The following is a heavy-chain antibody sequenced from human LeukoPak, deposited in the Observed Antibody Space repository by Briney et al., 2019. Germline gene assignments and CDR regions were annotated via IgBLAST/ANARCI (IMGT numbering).Heavy chain of an antibody. D-gene: IGHD2-15*01. V-gene: IGHV3-23*01. CDR2: SGDSDGST. Sequence: PGGSLRLSCAASGFSFSSYSMNWVRQAPGKGLEWISSSGDSDGSTYYADSLKGRFTISRDNSKNTLYLQMNNLRAEDTAVYYCAKGGCRGTCNPLAYWGQGALVTVSP. CDR1: GFSFSSYS. J-gene: IGHJ4*02. CDR3: AKGGCRGTCNPLAY.